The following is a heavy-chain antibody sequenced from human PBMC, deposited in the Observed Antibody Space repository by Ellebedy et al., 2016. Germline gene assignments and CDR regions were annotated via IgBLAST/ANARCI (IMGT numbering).Heavy chain of an antibody. CDR1: RFTFSDYG. CDR3: AKSGGMVEWRLFQLYS. CDR2: ISAVGETT. D-gene: IGHD3-3*01. Sequence: GESLKISXAASRFTFSDYGMSRVRQAPGKGLEWVSSISAVGETTYYIDSVKGRFTISRDNSKNTLYLQMDGLSAEDTAAYYCAKSGGMVEWRLFQLYSWGQGTLVTVSS. V-gene: IGHV3-23*02. J-gene: IGHJ5*02.